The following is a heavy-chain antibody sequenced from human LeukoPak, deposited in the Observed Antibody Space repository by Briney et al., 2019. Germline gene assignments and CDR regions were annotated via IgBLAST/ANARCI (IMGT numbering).Heavy chain of an antibody. CDR3: ARGVKIEYSSSSRKWYFDL. Sequence: PSQTLCLTCTVSGGSISSYYWSWIWQPPGKGLEWIGYIYYSGSTNYNPSLKSRVTITVDTSKNQFSLKLSSVTAADTAVYYCARGVKIEYSSSSRKWYFDLWGRDNRVRVSS. V-gene: IGHV4-59*08. D-gene: IGHD6-6*01. J-gene: IGHJ2*01. CDR1: GGSISSYY. CDR2: IYYSGST.